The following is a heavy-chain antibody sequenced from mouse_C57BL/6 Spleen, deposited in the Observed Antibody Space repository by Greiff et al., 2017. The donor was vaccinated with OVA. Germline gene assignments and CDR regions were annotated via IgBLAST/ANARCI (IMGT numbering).Heavy chain of an antibody. J-gene: IGHJ3*01. CDR1: GFTFTDYY. CDR2: IRNKANGYTT. Sequence: DVMLVESGGGLVQPGGSLSLSCAASGFTFTDYYMSWVRQPPGKALEWLGFIRNKANGYTTEYSASVKGRFTISRDNSQSILYLQMNALRAEDSATYYCARYYYSNFWFAYWGQGTLVTVSA. V-gene: IGHV7-3*01. D-gene: IGHD2-5*01. CDR3: ARYYYSNFWFAY.